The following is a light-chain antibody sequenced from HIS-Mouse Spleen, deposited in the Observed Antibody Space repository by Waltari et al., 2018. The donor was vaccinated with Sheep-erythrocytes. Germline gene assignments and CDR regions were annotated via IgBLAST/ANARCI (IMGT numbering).Light chain of an antibody. Sequence: AIQLTQSPSSLSASVGARVTITCRAREGIGSALAWYQQKPGKSPKCLIYDAFSLGSGVPSSISGSGSGTDFTISIISLQPEDFATYYCQQFNNYPLTFGGGTKVEIK. CDR1: EGIGSA. CDR3: QQFNNYPLT. CDR2: DAF. V-gene: IGKV1D-13*01. J-gene: IGKJ4*01.